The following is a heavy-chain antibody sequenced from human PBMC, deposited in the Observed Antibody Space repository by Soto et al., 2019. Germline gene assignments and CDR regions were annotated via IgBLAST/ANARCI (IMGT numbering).Heavy chain of an antibody. J-gene: IGHJ4*02. CDR1: GGYISSSSYY. CDR2: IYHSGST. CDR3: AKDHDYGVHFDY. Sequence: PSETLSLTCTVSGGYISSSSYYWGWIRQPPGKGLEWIGNIYHSGSTLYNPSLKSRVTISVDKSKNQFSLKLSSVTAEDTAVYYCAKDHDYGVHFDYWGQGTLVTVSS. D-gene: IGHD4-17*01. V-gene: IGHV4-39*07.